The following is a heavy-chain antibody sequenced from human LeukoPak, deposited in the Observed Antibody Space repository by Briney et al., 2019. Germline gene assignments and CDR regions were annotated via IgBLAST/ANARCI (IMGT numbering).Heavy chain of an antibody. CDR3: ARDNLDSNSVFWYYYYYYMDV. CDR1: GYTFTGYY. J-gene: IGHJ6*03. D-gene: IGHD6-6*01. V-gene: IGHV1-2*02. CDR2: INPNSGGT. Sequence: ASVKVSCKASGYTFTGYYMHWVRQAPGQGLEWMGWINPNSGGTNYAQKFQGRVTMTRDTSISTAYMELSRLRSDDTAVYYCARDNLDSNSVFWYYYYYYMDVWGKGTTVTVSS.